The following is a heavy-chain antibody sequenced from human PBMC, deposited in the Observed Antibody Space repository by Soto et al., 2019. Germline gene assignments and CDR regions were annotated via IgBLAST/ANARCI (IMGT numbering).Heavy chain of an antibody. CDR3: AKEPYSDFWSAYYYFDY. CDR2: ISGSGGSA. Sequence: EVQLLESGGGLVQPGGSLRLSCAASGFTFGSHAMIWVRQAPGKGLEWVSAISGSGGSAYYADSVKGRITISRDNSLNTRYLQMNSLRAEDTALYYCAKEPYSDFWSAYYYFDYWGQGTLVTVSS. J-gene: IGHJ4*02. CDR1: GFTFGSHA. V-gene: IGHV3-23*01. D-gene: IGHD3-3*01.